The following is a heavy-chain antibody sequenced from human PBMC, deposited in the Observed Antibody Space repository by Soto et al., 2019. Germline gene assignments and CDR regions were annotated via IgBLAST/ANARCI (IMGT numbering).Heavy chain of an antibody. CDR2: ISSSSSYI. D-gene: IGHD4-17*01. CDR1: GFTFSSYS. CDR3: ARDPHDYGDSSFDY. V-gene: IGHV3-21*01. Sequence: GGSLRLSCAASGFTFSSYSMNWVRQAPGKGLEWVSSISSSSSYIYYADSVKGRFTISRDNAKNSLYLQMNSLRAEDTAVYYCARDPHDYGDSSFDYWGQGTLVTVPQ. J-gene: IGHJ4*02.